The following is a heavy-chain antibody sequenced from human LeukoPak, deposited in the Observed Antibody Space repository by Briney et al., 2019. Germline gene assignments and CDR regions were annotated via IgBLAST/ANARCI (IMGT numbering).Heavy chain of an antibody. CDR2: ISSSSTYI. CDR1: GFTFSSYS. V-gene: IGHV3-21*04. CDR3: ASVEQYYDFWSGYSTNEAYYYGMDV. J-gene: IGHJ6*02. D-gene: IGHD3-3*01. Sequence: GGSLRLSCAASGFTFSSYSMNWVRQAPGKGLEWVSFISSSSTYIHYADSVKGRFTISRDNAKNSLYLQMNSLRAEDTAVYYCASVEQYYDFWSGYSTNEAYYYGMDVWGQGTTVTVSS.